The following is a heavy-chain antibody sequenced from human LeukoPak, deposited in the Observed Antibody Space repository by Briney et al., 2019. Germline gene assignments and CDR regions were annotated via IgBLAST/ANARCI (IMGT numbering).Heavy chain of an antibody. CDR3: ARTRSSSSYLDV. CDR1: GYSFSTFY. Sequence: ASVKVSCKTFGYSFSTFYIHWLRRAPGQGLEWMGIIHPNGFITSYAQRFKGRVSMTRDPSTSTVYMELNSLIFDDTAVYYCARTRSSSSYLDVWGTGTTVTVSS. CDR2: IHPNGFIT. J-gene: IGHJ6*03. D-gene: IGHD3-3*01. V-gene: IGHV1-46*01.